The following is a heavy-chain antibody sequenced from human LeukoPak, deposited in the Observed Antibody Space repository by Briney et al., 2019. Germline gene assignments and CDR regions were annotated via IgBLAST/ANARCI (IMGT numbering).Heavy chain of an antibody. D-gene: IGHD3-22*01. J-gene: IGHJ4*02. CDR1: GFTFSSYA. V-gene: IGHV3-23*01. CDR2: ISGSGGST. Sequence: PGGSLRLSCAASGFTFSSYAMSWIRQAPGKGLEWVSAISGSGGSTYYADSVKGRFTISRDNSKNTLYLQMNSLRAEDTALYYCAKVCITMLALDYWGQGTLVIVAS. CDR3: AKVCITMLALDY.